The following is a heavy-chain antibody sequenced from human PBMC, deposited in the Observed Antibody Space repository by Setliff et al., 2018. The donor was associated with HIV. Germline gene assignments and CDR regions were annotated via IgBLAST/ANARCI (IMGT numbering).Heavy chain of an antibody. D-gene: IGHD3-10*01. J-gene: IGHJ4*02. CDR2: IDPEDGET. Sequence: GASVKVSCKASGYTFTGYYMHWVQQAPGKGLKWMGRIDPEDGETMYAEKFQGRVTIIADTSTDTAYMELSSLTSEDTAVYYCATDLFSGTYYNYFDYWGQGTLVTVSS. CDR1: GYTFTGYY. CDR3: ATDLFSGTYYNYFDY. V-gene: IGHV1-69-2*01.